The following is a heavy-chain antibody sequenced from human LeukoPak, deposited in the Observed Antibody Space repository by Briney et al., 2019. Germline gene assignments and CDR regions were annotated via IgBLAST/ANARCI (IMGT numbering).Heavy chain of an antibody. V-gene: IGHV3-23*01. D-gene: IGHD1-26*01. J-gene: IGHJ4*02. Sequence: PGGSLRLSCAASGFTFSNYAMNWVRQAPGKGLEWVSGIGGSGGNTYYADSVKGRFTISRDNSKNTLYLQVNSLRAEDTAVYYCAKGGKWDVTPFDYWGQGTLVTVSS. CDR1: GFTFSNYA. CDR2: IGGSGGNT. CDR3: AKGGKWDVTPFDY.